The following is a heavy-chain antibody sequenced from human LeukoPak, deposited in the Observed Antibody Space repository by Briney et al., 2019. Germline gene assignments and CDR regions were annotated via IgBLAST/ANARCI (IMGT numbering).Heavy chain of an antibody. J-gene: IGHJ4*02. CDR2: INHSGST. CDR1: NGSFSGYY. V-gene: IGHV4-34*01. D-gene: IGHD5-24*01. CDR3: ARGDGRDGYKGKLDY. Sequence: SETLSLTCAVYNGSFSGYYWSWIRQPPGKGLEWIGEINHSGSTSHNPSLKSRVTISVDTSKNQFSLKLTSVTAADTALYYCARGDGRDGYKGKLDYWGQGTLVTVSS.